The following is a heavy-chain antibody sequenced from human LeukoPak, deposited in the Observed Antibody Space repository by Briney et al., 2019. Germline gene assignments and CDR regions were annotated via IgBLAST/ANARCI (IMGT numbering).Heavy chain of an antibody. CDR3: ASATGVGAASF. CDR1: GFTFSSFG. J-gene: IGHJ4*02. Sequence: GGSLRLSCAASGFTFSSFGMHWVRQAPGKGLEWVSVIYSGGSTYYADSVRGRFTISRDNARNTLYLQMNSLRAEDTGVYYCASATGVGAASFWGQGTLVTVSS. CDR2: IYSGGST. V-gene: IGHV3-NL1*01. D-gene: IGHD1-26*01.